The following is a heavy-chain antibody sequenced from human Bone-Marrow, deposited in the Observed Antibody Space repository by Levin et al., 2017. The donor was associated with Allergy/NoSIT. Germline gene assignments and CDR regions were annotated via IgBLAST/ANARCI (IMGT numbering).Heavy chain of an antibody. CDR3: ARGEDFFDF. Sequence: ASETLSLTCAVSGGSFPGYFWTWILQSPGRGLEWIGQINHRGTTNYNPSLRGRVAISIDTSKNQFSLKLTSVTVADTATYYCARGEDFFDFWGRGILVTVSS. CDR1: GGSFPGYF. V-gene: IGHV4-34*01. CDR2: INHRGTT. J-gene: IGHJ4*02.